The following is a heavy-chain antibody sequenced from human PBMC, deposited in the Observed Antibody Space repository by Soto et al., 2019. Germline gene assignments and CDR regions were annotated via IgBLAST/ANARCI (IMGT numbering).Heavy chain of an antibody. CDR1: GGSISSGDYY. CDR2: IYYSGST. V-gene: IGHV4-61*08. D-gene: IGHD3-10*01. CDR3: ARMVRGLYGMDV. Sequence: SETLSLTCAVSGGSISSGDYYWCWIRHPPGKGLEWIGYIYYSGSTNYNPSLKIRVTISVDTSKNQFSLKLSSVTAADTAVYYCARMVRGLYGMDVWGQGTTVT. J-gene: IGHJ6*02.